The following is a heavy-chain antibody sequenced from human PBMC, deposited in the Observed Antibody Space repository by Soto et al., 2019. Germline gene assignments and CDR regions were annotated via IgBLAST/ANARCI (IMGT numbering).Heavy chain of an antibody. CDR1: GYTFTSYG. Sequence: QVQLVQSGAEVKKPGASVKVSCKASGYTFTSYGISWVRQAPGQGLEWMGWISAYNGNTNYAQKLQGRVTMTTDTTTSKAYMELRSLRSDDTAVYYCARGLGYCSGGSCYLRANWFDPWGQGTLVTVSS. D-gene: IGHD2-15*01. CDR2: ISAYNGNT. V-gene: IGHV1-18*01. CDR3: ARGLGYCSGGSCYLRANWFDP. J-gene: IGHJ5*02.